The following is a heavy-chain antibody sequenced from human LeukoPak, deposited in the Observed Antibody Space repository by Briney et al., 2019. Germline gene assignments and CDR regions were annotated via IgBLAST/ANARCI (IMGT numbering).Heavy chain of an antibody. CDR2: ISGSGGST. CDR1: GFTFGDYA. Sequence: PGGSLRLSCTASGFTFGDYAMSWVRQAPGKGLEWVSAISGSGGSTYYADSVKGRFTISRDNSKNTLYLQMNCLRAEDTAVYYCAKDTSYYDFWSGYSYYFDYWGQGTLVTVSS. J-gene: IGHJ4*02. CDR3: AKDTSYYDFWSGYSYYFDY. D-gene: IGHD3-3*01. V-gene: IGHV3-23*01.